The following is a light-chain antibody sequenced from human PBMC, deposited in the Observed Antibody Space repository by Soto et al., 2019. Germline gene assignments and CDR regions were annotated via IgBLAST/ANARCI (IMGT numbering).Light chain of an antibody. CDR3: QQVNSYPLT. J-gene: IGKJ3*01. CDR2: ASS. V-gene: IGKV1-9*01. CDR1: QGISSY. Sequence: DIQLTQSPSFLSASVGDRVTITCRASQGISSYLAWYQQKPGKAPKVLIYASSTLQSGVPSRFSGSGSGTEFHLTLSHLQHEDFATYYCQQVNSYPLTFGPGTKVDIK.